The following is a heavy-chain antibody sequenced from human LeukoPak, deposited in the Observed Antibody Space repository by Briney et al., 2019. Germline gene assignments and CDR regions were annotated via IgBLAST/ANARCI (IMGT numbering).Heavy chain of an antibody. Sequence: GSLSLSCAASGFTFSSNYMHWVRQPPGKGLVGVSRIISDGSSTSYADSVKGRFTISRDNAKNTLYLQMNSLRAEDTAVYYCARDRNIVVVPAALPSSYYGMDVWGKGTTVTVSS. V-gene: IGHV3-74*01. D-gene: IGHD2-2*01. CDR1: GFTFSSNY. J-gene: IGHJ6*04. CDR3: ARDRNIVVVPAALPSSYYGMDV. CDR2: IISDGSST.